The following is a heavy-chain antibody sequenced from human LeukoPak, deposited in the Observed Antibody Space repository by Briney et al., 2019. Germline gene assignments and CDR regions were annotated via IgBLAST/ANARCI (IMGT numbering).Heavy chain of an antibody. V-gene: IGHV1-69*04. CDR3: ARATTPSYGMDV. CDR1: RGTFSSYA. D-gene: IGHD1-26*01. CDR2: IIPIFGIA. J-gene: IGHJ6*02. Sequence: SVKVSCKASRGTFSSYAISWVRPAPGQGLEWVGRIIPIFGIANYAQKFQGRVTINADKSTSTAYMELSGLGSEDPAVYYCARATTPSYGMDVWGQGTTATVSS.